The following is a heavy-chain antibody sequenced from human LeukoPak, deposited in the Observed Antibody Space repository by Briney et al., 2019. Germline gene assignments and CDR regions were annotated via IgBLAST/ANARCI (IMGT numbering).Heavy chain of an antibody. V-gene: IGHV3-23*01. CDR3: ARADSGSYYTGLFDY. CDR1: GFTFSSYA. CDR2: ISGSGGST. D-gene: IGHD1-26*01. J-gene: IGHJ4*02. Sequence: AGASLRLSCAASGFTFSSYAMSWVRQAPGKGLERVSAISGSGGSTYYADSVKGRFTISRDNSKNTLYLQMNSLRAEDTAVYYCARADSGSYYTGLFDYWGQGTLVTVSS.